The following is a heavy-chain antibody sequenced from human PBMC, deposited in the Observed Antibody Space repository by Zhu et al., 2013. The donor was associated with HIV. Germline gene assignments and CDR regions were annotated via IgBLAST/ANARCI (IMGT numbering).Heavy chain of an antibody. CDR1: GYTFTSYG. J-gene: IGHJ6*02. CDR3: ARDPGYSSGWYGSLHYYYGMDV. CDR2: ISAYNGNT. V-gene: IGHV1-18*01. D-gene: IGHD6-19*01. Sequence: QVQLVQSGAEVKKPGASVKVSCKASGYTFTSYGISWVRQAPGQGLEWMGWISAYNGNTNYAQKLQGRVTMTTDTSTSTAYMELRSLRSDDTAVYYCARDPGYSSGWYGSLHYYYGMDVWGQGTTVTVSS.